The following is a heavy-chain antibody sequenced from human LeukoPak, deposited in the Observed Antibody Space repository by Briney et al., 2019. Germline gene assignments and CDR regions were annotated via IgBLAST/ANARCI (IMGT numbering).Heavy chain of an antibody. CDR1: GYTFTGYY. V-gene: IGHV1-46*01. Sequence: GASVKVSCKASGYTFTGYYMHWVRQAPGQGLEWMGIINPSGGSTSYAQKFQGRVTMTRDTSTSTVYMELSSLRSEDTAVYYCARSMYYYDSSGYPYYFDYWGQGTLVTVSS. D-gene: IGHD3-22*01. J-gene: IGHJ4*02. CDR3: ARSMYYYDSSGYPYYFDY. CDR2: INPSGGST.